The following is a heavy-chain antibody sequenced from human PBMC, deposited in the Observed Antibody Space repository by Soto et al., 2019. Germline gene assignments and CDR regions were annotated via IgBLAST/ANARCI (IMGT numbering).Heavy chain of an antibody. CDR2: IHYSRST. CDR3: ARTLSGGFDY. J-gene: IGHJ4*02. Sequence: SETLSLTCSVSGGSISSGDYYWSWIRQPPGKGLEWLAYIHYSRSTNYNPSLEGRVSISVDTSKSQLSLNLNSVTAADTAVYYCARTLSGGFDYWGQGTLVTVSS. CDR1: GGSISSGDYY. V-gene: IGHV4-30-4*02.